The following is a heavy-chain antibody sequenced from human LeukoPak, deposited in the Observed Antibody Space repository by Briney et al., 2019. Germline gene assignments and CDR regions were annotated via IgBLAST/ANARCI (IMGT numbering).Heavy chain of an antibody. D-gene: IGHD2-21*02. J-gene: IGHJ3*02. CDR1: GGTFSSYA. CDR2: IIPIFGTA. Sequence: SVKVSCEASGGTFSSYAISWVRQAPGQGLEWMGGIIPIFGTANYAQKFQGRVTITTDESTSTAYMELSSLRSEDTAVYYCARGVVVVTAIREHDAFDIWGQGTMVTVSS. V-gene: IGHV1-69*05. CDR3: ARGVVVVTAIREHDAFDI.